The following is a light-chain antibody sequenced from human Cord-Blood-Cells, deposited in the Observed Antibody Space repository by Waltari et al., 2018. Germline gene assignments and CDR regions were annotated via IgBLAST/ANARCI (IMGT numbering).Light chain of an antibody. V-gene: IGLV2-23*01. J-gene: IGLJ1*01. CDR2: EGS. CDR1: RSAVGSYNL. Sequence: QSALSPPPPVSVSPAVSLTLPCTGNRSAVGSYNLLSWYQQHPGKAPKLMIYEGSKRPSGVSNRFSGSKSGNTASLTISGLQAEDEADYYCCSYAGSSTFYVFGTGTKVTVL. CDR3: CSYAGSSTFYV.